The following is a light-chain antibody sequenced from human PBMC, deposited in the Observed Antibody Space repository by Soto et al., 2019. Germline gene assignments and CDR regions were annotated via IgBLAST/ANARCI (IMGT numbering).Light chain of an antibody. CDR1: SSVFATYNL. Sequence: QSALTQPASVSGSPGQSITISCTGTSSVFATYNLVSWCQQHPGKAPKLIIYEDTKRPSGVSNRFSGSKSGNTASLTISGLQAEDEADYYCSSYGGSSTVVIGAGTQLTVL. CDR2: EDT. J-gene: IGLJ3*02. V-gene: IGLV2-23*01. CDR3: SSYGGSSTVV.